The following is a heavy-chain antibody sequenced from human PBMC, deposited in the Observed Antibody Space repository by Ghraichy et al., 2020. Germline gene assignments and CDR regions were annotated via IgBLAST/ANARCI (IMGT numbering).Heavy chain of an antibody. Sequence: GGSLRLSCAASGFTFSSYGMTWVRQAPGKGLEWVSSISPSGETTHYADSVKGRLTISRDHSKNILYLQINSLGAGDTAIYYCAKDGDACCTNTNGLCFTPFDIWGRGTVVAVSS. CDR1: GFTFSSYG. CDR3: AKDGDACCTNTNGLCFTPFDI. CDR2: ISPSGETT. D-gene: IGHD2-8*01. V-gene: IGHV3-23*01. J-gene: IGHJ3*02.